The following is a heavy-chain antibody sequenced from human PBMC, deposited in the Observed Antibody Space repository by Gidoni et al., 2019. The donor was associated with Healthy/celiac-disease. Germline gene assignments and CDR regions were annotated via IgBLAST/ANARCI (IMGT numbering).Heavy chain of an antibody. J-gene: IGHJ4*02. V-gene: IGHV3-9*01. CDR3: AKGKVVGAPNFDY. CDR2: ISWNSGSI. D-gene: IGHD1-26*01. Sequence: EVQLVESGGGLVQPGRSLRLSCAASGFTFDDYAMHWVRQAPGKGLEWVSGISWNSGSIGYADSVKGRFTISRDNAKNSLYLQMNSLRAEDTALYYCAKGKVVGAPNFDYWGQGTLVTVSS. CDR1: GFTFDDYA.